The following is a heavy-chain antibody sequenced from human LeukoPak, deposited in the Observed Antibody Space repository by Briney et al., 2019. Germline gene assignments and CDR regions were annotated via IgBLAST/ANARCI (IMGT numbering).Heavy chain of an antibody. CDR3: ARGRIAAADTTLYYYYGMGV. Sequence: GGSLRLSCAASGFAVSSNYTSWVRQAPGKGLEWVSVIYSGGSTYYADSVKGRFTISRDNSKNTLYLQMNSLRAEDTAVYYCARGRIAAADTTLYYYYGMGVWGQGTTVTVSS. D-gene: IGHD6-13*01. CDR1: GFAVSSNY. CDR2: IYSGGST. V-gene: IGHV3-66*01. J-gene: IGHJ6*02.